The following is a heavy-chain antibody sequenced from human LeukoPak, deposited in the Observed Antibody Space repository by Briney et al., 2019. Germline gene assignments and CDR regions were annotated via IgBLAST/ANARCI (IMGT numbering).Heavy chain of an antibody. J-gene: IGHJ4*02. CDR3: AGGIQLWLPFDY. CDR2: ISGSGGST. Sequence: GGSLRLSCAASGFTFSSYAMSWVRQAPGKGLEWVSAISGSGGSTYYADSVKGRSTISRDNSKNTLYLQMNSLRAEDTAVYYCAGGIQLWLPFDYWGQGTLVTVSS. CDR1: GFTFSSYA. V-gene: IGHV3-23*01. D-gene: IGHD5-18*01.